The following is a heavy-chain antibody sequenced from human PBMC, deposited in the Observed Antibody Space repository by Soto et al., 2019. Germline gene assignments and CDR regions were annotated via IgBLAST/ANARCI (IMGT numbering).Heavy chain of an antibody. CDR3: ARDRAIAARNNGFDP. J-gene: IGHJ5*02. CDR2: ISAYNGNA. V-gene: IGHV1-18*04. Sequence: GASVKVSCKASGYTFTSYGISWVRQAPGQGLEWMGWISAYNGNANYAQKLQGRVTMTTDTSTSTAYMELRSLRSDDTAVYYCARDRAIAARNNGFDPWGQGTLVTGSS. CDR1: GYTFTSYG. D-gene: IGHD6-6*01.